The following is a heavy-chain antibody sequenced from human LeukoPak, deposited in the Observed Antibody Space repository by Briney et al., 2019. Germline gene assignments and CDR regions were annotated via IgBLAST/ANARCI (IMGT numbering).Heavy chain of an antibody. CDR1: GFTFSSCG. CDR2: IWKDGINK. V-gene: IGHV3-33*01. D-gene: IGHD2-2*01. CDR3: ARAEVPAAIKSGAFDI. J-gene: IGHJ3*02. Sequence: PGRSLRLSCAASGFTFSSCGMHWVRHAPGKGLEWVAVIWKDGINKYYADSLKGRFTISRDNSKNTLYLQMNSLRAEDTAVYYCARAEVPAAIKSGAFDIWGQGIMVTVSS.